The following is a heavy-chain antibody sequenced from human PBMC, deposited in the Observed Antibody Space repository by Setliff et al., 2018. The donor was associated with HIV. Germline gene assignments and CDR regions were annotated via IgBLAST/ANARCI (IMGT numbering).Heavy chain of an antibody. CDR2: FYYSGST. J-gene: IGHJ4*02. D-gene: IGHD3-16*01. V-gene: IGHV4-59*11. CDR1: GVSISSHS. Sequence: SETLSLTCPVSGVSISSHSWTWIRQPPGKGLEWIGYFYYSGSTNYNPSPKGRVTISADTSENQLSLKLSSLTAADTAVYYCARIEGYAYGGWYYFDYWGQGTLVTVSS. CDR3: ARIEGYAYGGWYYFDY.